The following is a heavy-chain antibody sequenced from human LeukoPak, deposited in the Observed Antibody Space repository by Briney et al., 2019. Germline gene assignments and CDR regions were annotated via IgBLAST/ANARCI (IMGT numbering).Heavy chain of an antibody. Sequence: GGSLRLSCAASGFTFSSYSMNWVRQAPGKGLEWVSSISSSSSYIYYADSVKGRFTTSRDNSKNTLYLQMNSLRAEDTAVYYCAKSDCGGDCHLLDYWGQGTLVTVSS. CDR3: AKSDCGGDCHLLDY. CDR1: GFTFSSYS. J-gene: IGHJ4*02. D-gene: IGHD2-21*02. CDR2: ISSSSSYI. V-gene: IGHV3-21*04.